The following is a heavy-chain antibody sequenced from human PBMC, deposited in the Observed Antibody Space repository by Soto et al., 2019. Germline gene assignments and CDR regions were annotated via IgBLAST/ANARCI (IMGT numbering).Heavy chain of an antibody. CDR2: INAGNGNT. Sequence: GASVTVSCQASGYAFTRYAMHWVRQAPGQRLEWMGWINAGNGNTKYSQKFQGRVTITRDTSASTAYMELSSLRSEDTAVYYCASSNIVAAPYGMDVWGQGTTVTVSS. CDR1: GYAFTRYA. V-gene: IGHV1-3*01. D-gene: IGHD6-13*01. J-gene: IGHJ6*02. CDR3: ASSNIVAAPYGMDV.